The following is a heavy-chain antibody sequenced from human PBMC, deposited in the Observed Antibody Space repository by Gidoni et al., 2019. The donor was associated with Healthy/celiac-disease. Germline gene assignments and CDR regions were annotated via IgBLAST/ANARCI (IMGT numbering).Heavy chain of an antibody. CDR2: IYYSGST. J-gene: IGHJ5*02. CDR3: ARHRYCSSTSCYTGDWFDP. Sequence: GLEWIGSIYYSGSTYYNPSLKSRVTISVDTSKNQFSLKLSSVTAADTAVYYCARHRYCSSTSCYTGDWFDPWGQGTLVTVSS. V-gene: IGHV4-39*01. D-gene: IGHD2-2*02.